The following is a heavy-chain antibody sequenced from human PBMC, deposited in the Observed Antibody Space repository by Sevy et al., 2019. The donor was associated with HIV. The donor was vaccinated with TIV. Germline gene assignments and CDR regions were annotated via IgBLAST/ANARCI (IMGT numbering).Heavy chain of an antibody. Sequence: GGCLRLSCVASQFNFDTYAIHWVRQAPGKGLEWMAMIWYDGSSKDYAESVKGRFAISRDNSQNTAFLQMNSLRAEDTGVYYYARDLYHGSGPNGDWFDPWGQGTLVTVSS. J-gene: IGHJ5*02. CDR3: ARDLYHGSGPNGDWFDP. CDR2: IWYDGSSK. CDR1: QFNFDTYA. D-gene: IGHD3-10*01. V-gene: IGHV3-33*01.